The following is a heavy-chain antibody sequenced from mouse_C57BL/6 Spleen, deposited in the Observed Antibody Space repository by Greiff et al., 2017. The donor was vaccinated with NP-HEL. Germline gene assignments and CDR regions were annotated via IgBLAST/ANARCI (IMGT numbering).Heavy chain of an antibody. J-gene: IGHJ2*01. CDR2: IDPETGGT. V-gene: IGHV1-15*01. D-gene: IGHD3-3*01. CDR1: GYTFTDYE. Sequence: QVQLKESGAELVRPGASVTLSCKASGYTFTDYEMHWVKQTPVHGLEWIGAIDPETGGTAYNQKFKGKAILTADKSSSTAYMELRRLTSEDSAVYYCTRAGDGSFDYWGQGTTLTVSS. CDR3: TRAGDGSFDY.